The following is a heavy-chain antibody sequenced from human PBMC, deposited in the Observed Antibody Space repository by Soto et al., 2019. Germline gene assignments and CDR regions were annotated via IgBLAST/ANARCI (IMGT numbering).Heavy chain of an antibody. D-gene: IGHD3-16*01. V-gene: IGHV4-34*01. J-gene: IGHJ4*02. CDR3: ARGWGLGVFDY. CDR1: GGPFSGYY. Sequence: QVQLQQWGAGLLKPSETLSLTCAVYGGPFSGYYWNWIRQPPGRGLEWIGEINHSGSTNYNPSLKSRVTISVDTSKNQFSLKLSSVTAADTAVYYCARGWGLGVFDYWGQGILVTVSS. CDR2: INHSGST.